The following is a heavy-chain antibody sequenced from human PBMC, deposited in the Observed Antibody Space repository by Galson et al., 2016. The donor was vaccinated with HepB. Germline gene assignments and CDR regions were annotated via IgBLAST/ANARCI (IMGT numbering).Heavy chain of an antibody. CDR2: INVDYGKT. CDR3: TTAGPTEGDGDNQPFSS. V-gene: IGHV1-3*01. Sequence: SVKVSCQASGYTFSGYGIHWVRQAPGQRLEWMGWINVDYGKTRSSQGRGTMTSDTSARTVYLELSSLRPEDTALYYCTTAGPTEGDGDNQPFSSWGQGTLVTVSS. D-gene: IGHD5-24*01. CDR1: GYTFSGYG. J-gene: IGHJ5*02.